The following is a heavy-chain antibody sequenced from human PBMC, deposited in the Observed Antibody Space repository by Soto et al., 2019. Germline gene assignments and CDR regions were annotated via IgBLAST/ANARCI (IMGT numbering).Heavy chain of an antibody. V-gene: IGHV4-39*01. CDR3: ARRWGSAFDI. CDR1: GDSITSNSYF. D-gene: IGHD3-16*01. J-gene: IGHJ3*02. Sequence: SETLSLTCTVSGDSITSNSYFWAWIRQPPGKGLEWIGSIYYSGTTYYNPSLKSRVTISVDRSKNQFSLKLSSVTAADTAVYYCARRWGSAFDIWGQGTMVTVSS. CDR2: IYYSGTT.